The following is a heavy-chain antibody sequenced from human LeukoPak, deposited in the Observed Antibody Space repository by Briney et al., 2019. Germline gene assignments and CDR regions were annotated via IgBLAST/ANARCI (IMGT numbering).Heavy chain of an antibody. Sequence: PGGSLRLSCAASGFTVSSNYMSWVRQAPGKGLEWVSVIYSGGSTYYADSVKGRFTISRDNSKNTLYLQMNSLRAEDTAMYYCARESYARGYSYGFDYWGQGTLVTVSS. V-gene: IGHV3-53*01. J-gene: IGHJ4*02. CDR2: IYSGGST. CDR1: GFTVSSNY. CDR3: ARESYARGYSYGFDY. D-gene: IGHD5-18*01.